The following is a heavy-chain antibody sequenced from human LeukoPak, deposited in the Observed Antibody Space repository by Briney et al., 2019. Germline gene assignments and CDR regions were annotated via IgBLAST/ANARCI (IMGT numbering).Heavy chain of an antibody. D-gene: IGHD2-15*01. Sequence: GGSLRLSCAASGFTFSSYEMNWVRQAPGKGLEWVSYISSSGSTIYYADSVKGRFTISRGNAKNSLYLQMNSLRAEATAFYYCAREGVVVGRDFDYWGQGTLVTVSS. CDR2: ISSSGSTI. J-gene: IGHJ4*02. CDR1: GFTFSSYE. V-gene: IGHV3-48*03. CDR3: AREGVVVGRDFDY.